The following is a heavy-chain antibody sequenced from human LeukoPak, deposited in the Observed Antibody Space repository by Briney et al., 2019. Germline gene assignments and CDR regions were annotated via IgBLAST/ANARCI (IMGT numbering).Heavy chain of an antibody. D-gene: IGHD5-18*01. V-gene: IGHV4-4*07. Sequence: PSETLSLTCTVSGGSISSYYWSWIRLPAGKGLEWIGRIYTSGSTNYNPSLKSRVTMSVDTSKNQFSLKLSSVTAADTAVYYCASSGLVYSYGYDYWGQGTLVTVSS. CDR1: GGSISSYY. CDR2: IYTSGST. J-gene: IGHJ4*02. CDR3: ASSGLVYSYGYDY.